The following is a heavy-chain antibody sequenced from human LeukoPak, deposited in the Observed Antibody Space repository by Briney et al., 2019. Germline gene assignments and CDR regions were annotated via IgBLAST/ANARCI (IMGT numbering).Heavy chain of an antibody. J-gene: IGHJ2*01. Sequence: GGSLRLSCAASGFIFSGYGIHWVRQAPGKGLEWVAVIWHDGSDKYYADSVKGRCTISRDNSKNTLYLQMNGLRAEDTAVYYCARGDYYDASGEWYFDLWGRGTLVTVSS. CDR1: GFIFSGYG. D-gene: IGHD3-22*01. CDR3: ARGDYYDASGEWYFDL. V-gene: IGHV3-33*01. CDR2: IWHDGSDK.